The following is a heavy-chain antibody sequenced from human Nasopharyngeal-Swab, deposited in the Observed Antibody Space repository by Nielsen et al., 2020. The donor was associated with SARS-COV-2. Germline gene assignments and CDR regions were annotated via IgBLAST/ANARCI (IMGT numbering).Heavy chain of an antibody. Sequence: GGSLRLSCAASGFTFSDYYMSWIRQAPGKGLEWVSYMSNSGSTIYYADSVKGRFTISRDNAKSSLYLQMNSLRAEDTAIYYCAKGGTAHYYFDYWAQGTLVTVSS. J-gene: IGHJ4*02. CDR2: MSNSGSTI. D-gene: IGHD2-21*02. CDR1: GFTFSDYY. CDR3: AKGGTAHYYFDY. V-gene: IGHV3-11*01.